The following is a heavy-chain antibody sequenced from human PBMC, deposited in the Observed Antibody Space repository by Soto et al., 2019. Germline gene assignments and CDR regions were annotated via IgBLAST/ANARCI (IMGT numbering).Heavy chain of an antibody. CDR1: GFTVSDNY. J-gene: IGHJ3*02. CDR3: ARDRSDSSRADSFDI. CDR2: IYRGDAT. D-gene: IGHD6-25*01. V-gene: IGHV3-53*01. Sequence: PGSPLKISCAVSGFTVSDNYMSWVRQAPGKGLEWVSVIYRGDATHYADSVKGRFTISRDNSKNTVYLQMNSLRAEDTAVYYCARDRSDSSRADSFDIWGQGTMVTVSS.